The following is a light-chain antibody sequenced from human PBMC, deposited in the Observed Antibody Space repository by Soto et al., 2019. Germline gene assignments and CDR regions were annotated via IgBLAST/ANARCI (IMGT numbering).Light chain of an antibody. CDR1: QSVRNY. V-gene: IGKV3-11*01. CDR2: DAS. Sequence: DMVVTQSPATLSLSPGERATLSCRASQSVRNYLAWYQQKPGQAPRLLIYDASKRATGIPARFSGSGSGTDFTLTISSLEPEDFAVYYCQQRSDWPLTFGGGTKVEIK. J-gene: IGKJ4*01. CDR3: QQRSDWPLT.